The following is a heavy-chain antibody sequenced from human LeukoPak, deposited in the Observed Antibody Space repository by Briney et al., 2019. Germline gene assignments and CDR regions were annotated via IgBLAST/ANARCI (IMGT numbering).Heavy chain of an antibody. CDR2: INPNSGGT. CDR1: GYTFTGYC. D-gene: IGHD4-17*01. J-gene: IGHJ4*02. Sequence: ASVKVSCKASGYTFTGYCMHWVRQAPGQGLEWMGWINPNSGGTNYAQKFQGRVTMTRDTSISTAYMELSRLRSDDTAVYYCASLMTTVTTDSDYWGQGTLVTVSS. V-gene: IGHV1-2*02. CDR3: ASLMTTVTTDSDY.